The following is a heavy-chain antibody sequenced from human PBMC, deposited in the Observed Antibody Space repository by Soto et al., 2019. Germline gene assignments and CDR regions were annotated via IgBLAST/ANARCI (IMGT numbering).Heavy chain of an antibody. J-gene: IGHJ4*02. CDR3: ARMADCGGDCYSGYYFDY. CDR2: TIPIFGTA. V-gene: IGHV1-69*13. Sequence: SVKVSCKASGGTFSSYAISWVRQAPGQGLEWMGGTIPIFGTANYAQKFQGRVTITADESTSTAYMELSSLRSEDTAVYYCARMADCGGDCYSGYYFDYWGQGTLVTVSS. CDR1: GGTFSSYA. D-gene: IGHD2-21*02.